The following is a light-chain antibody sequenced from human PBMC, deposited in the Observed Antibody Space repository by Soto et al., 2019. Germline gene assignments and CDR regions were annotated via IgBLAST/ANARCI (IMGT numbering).Light chain of an antibody. V-gene: IGLV4-60*02. CDR2: LEGSGSY. Sequence: QPVQTQSSSASASLGSSVKFTCTLSSGHSSYIIAWHQQQPGKAPRYLMKLEGSGSYNKGSGVPDRFSGSSSGADRYLTISNLQFEDEADYYCETWDSNTRVFGGGTKLTVL. CDR1: SGHSSYI. CDR3: ETWDSNTRV. J-gene: IGLJ2*01.